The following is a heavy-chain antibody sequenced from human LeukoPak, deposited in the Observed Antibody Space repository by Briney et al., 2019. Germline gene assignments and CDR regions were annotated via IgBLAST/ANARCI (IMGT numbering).Heavy chain of an antibody. CDR1: GFTFSSYG. D-gene: IGHD3-16*02. CDR3: ARAYWGSYRYTTPDFDY. CDR2: ISSSSSYI. V-gene: IGHV3-21*01. J-gene: IGHJ4*02. Sequence: GGSLRLSCAASGFTFSSYGMNWVRQAPGKGLEWVSSISSSSSYIYYADSVKGRFTISRDNAKNSLYLQMNSLRAEDTAVYYCARAYWGSYRYTTPDFDYWGQGTLVTVSS.